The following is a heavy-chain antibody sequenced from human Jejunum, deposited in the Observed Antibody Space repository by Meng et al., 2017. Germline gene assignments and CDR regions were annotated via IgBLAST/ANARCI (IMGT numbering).Heavy chain of an antibody. D-gene: IGHD5-24*01. CDR2: IYPGDSTT. CDR3: ARVRDGDNYNDY. J-gene: IGHJ4*02. CDR1: GYRFTNYW. V-gene: IGHV5-51*01. Sequence: GESLKISCKGSGYRFTNYWIGWVRQMPGEGLEWMGIIYPGDSTTTYSPSFQGQVTFSVDKSINTAYLQWSRLKASDTAMYYCARVRDGDNYNDYWGQGTLVTVSS.